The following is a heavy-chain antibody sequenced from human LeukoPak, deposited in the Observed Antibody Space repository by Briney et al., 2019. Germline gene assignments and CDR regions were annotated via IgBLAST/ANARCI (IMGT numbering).Heavy chain of an antibody. D-gene: IGHD2-15*01. Sequence: PSETLSLTCAVSGGSISSYYWSWIRQPAGKGLEWIGRIYTSGTTNYNPSLKSRVTMSVDTSKNQFSLNLNSVTAADTAVYYCARTSPRAATFDYWGQATLVTVSS. J-gene: IGHJ4*02. CDR1: GGSISSYY. CDR3: ARTSPRAATFDY. V-gene: IGHV4-4*07. CDR2: IYTSGTT.